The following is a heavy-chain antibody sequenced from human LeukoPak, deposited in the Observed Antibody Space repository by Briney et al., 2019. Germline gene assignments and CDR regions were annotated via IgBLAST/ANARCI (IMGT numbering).Heavy chain of an antibody. CDR1: GFMFSGSP. V-gene: IGHV3-73*01. J-gene: IGHJ4*02. CDR2: IRSKANNYAT. CDR3: ARPSQYGSGTDYYFDS. D-gene: IGHD3-10*01. Sequence: GGSLKLSCEASGFMFSGSPMHWVRQAFGKGLEWVGHIRSKANNYATIYAASVKGRFTISRDDSKNTAYLQMNSLKTEDTAVYYCARPSQYGSGTDYYFDSWGRGTLVTVSS.